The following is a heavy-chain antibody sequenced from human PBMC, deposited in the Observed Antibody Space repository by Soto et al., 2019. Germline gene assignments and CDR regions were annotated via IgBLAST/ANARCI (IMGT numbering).Heavy chain of an antibody. J-gene: IGHJ4*02. V-gene: IGHV3-30*18. CDR3: AKLSVVAASFDY. D-gene: IGHD2-15*01. Sequence: QVQLVESGGGVVQPGRSLRLSCAASGFTFSSYGMHWVRQAPGKGLEWVAVISYDGSNKYYADSVKGRFTISRDNSKNTLYLQMNSLRAEDTAVYYCAKLSVVAASFDYWGQGTLFTVSS. CDR2: ISYDGSNK. CDR1: GFTFSSYG.